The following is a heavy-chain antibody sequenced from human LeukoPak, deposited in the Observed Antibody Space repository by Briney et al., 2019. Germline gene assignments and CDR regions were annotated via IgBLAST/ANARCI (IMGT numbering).Heavy chain of an antibody. CDR2: ISYDGSNK. CDR1: GFTFSSYA. CDR3: ARPIFSVHVDAFDI. D-gene: IGHD3-9*01. Sequence: PGGSLRLSCAASGFTFSSYAMHWVRQAPGKGLEWVAVISYDGSNKYYADSVKGRFTISRDNAKNSLYLQMNSLRGEDTAVYYCARPIFSVHVDAFDIWGQGTMVTVSS. J-gene: IGHJ3*02. V-gene: IGHV3-30-3*01.